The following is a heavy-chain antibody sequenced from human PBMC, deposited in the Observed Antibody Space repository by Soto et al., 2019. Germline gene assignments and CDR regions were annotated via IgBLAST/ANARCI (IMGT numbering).Heavy chain of an antibody. J-gene: IGHJ5*02. CDR3: ARVVYSSSKRFLARWFDP. D-gene: IGHD6-6*01. V-gene: IGHV4-30-4*01. CDR1: GGSISSGDYY. CDR2: MYYSGST. Sequence: QVQLQESGPGLVKPSQTLSLTCIVSGGSISSGDYYWSWIRQPPGKGLEWIGYMYYSGSTYYNPSLKSRVTISVDTSKNQFSLKLSSVTAADTAVYYCARVVYSSSKRFLARWFDPWGQGTLVTVSS.